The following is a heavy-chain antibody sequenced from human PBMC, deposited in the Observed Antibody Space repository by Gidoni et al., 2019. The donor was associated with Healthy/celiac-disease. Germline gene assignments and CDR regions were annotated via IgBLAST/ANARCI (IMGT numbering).Heavy chain of an antibody. CDR2: IIPIFGTA. V-gene: IGHV1-69*01. Sequence: QVQLVQSGAEVQKPGSSVKVSCKASGGTFSSYAISWVRQAPGQGLEWMGGIIPIFGTANYAQKFQGRVTITEDESTSTAYMELSSLRSEDTAVYYCAREGGYYDSSGYSSWWYFDLWGRGTLVTVSS. CDR1: GGTFSSYA. D-gene: IGHD3-22*01. J-gene: IGHJ2*01. CDR3: AREGGYYDSSGYSSWWYFDL.